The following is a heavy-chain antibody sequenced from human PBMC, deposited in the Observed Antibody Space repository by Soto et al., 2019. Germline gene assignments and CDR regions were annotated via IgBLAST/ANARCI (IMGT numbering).Heavy chain of an antibody. CDR3: ATQEVGGSYVYTFDP. V-gene: IGHV4-39*01. CDR2: IYYSGST. Sequence: QLHLRESGPGLVKPSETLSLTCTVSGGSITSSSYYWGWIRQPPGKGLEWIGSIYYSGSTYYNPSLKSRVTISVDTSKHQVSLKLRSVTAADTAVYYCATQEVGGSYVYTFDPWGQGTLVTVSS. D-gene: IGHD1-26*01. CDR1: GGSITSSSYY. J-gene: IGHJ5*02.